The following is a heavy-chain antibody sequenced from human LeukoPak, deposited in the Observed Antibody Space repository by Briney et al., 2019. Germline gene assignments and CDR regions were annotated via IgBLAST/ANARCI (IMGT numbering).Heavy chain of an antibody. D-gene: IGHD3-22*01. V-gene: IGHV1-69*05. CDR3: AREMYYYDSSGYYDY. J-gene: IGHJ4*02. CDR1: GGTFSSYA. CDR2: IIPIFGTA. Sequence: GASVKVSCKASGGTFSSYAISWVRQAPGQGLEWMGGIIPIFGTANYAQKFQGRVTITTDESTSTAYMELSSLRSEDTAVYYCAREMYYYDSSGYYDYWGQGTLVTVSS.